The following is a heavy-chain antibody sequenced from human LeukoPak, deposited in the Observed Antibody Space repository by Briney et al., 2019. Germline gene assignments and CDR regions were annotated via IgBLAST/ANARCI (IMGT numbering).Heavy chain of an antibody. CDR3: ARMVVAATQRYFQH. CDR2: IYYSGST. V-gene: IGHV4-59*01. D-gene: IGHD2-15*01. J-gene: IGHJ1*01. CDR1: GGSISRYY. Sequence: SETLSLTCTVSGGSISRYYWSWIRQPPGKGLEWIEYIYYSGSTNYNPSFKSRVTISVDTSKNQFSLNLSSVTAADTAVYYCARMVVAATQRYFQHWGQGTLVTVSS.